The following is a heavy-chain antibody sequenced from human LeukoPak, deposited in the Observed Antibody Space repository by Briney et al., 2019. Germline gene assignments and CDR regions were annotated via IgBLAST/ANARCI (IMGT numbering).Heavy chain of an antibody. V-gene: IGHV3-7*03. CDR1: GFTFSSYW. D-gene: IGHD3-22*01. Sequence: GGSLRLSCAASGFTFSSYWMSWVRQAPGKGLERVANIKQDGSEKYYVDSVKGRFTISRDNAKNSLYLQMNSLRAEDTALYYCARSRHSYDSSGFPHYWGQGTLVTVSS. CDR2: IKQDGSEK. J-gene: IGHJ4*02. CDR3: ARSRHSYDSSGFPHY.